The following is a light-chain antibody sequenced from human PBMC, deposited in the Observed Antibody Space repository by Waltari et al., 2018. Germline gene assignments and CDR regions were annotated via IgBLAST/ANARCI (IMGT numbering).Light chain of an antibody. J-gene: IGLJ1*01. CDR3: QSADSSGTYV. CDR2: KGS. Sequence: SYELTQPPSVSVSPGQTARITCSGDALPKQYAYWYQQKPGQAPVLVIYKGSERPSGIPERFSGSTSGTTVTLTISGVKAEDEADYYCQSADSSGTYVFGSGTKITVL. V-gene: IGLV3-25*03. CDR1: ALPKQY.